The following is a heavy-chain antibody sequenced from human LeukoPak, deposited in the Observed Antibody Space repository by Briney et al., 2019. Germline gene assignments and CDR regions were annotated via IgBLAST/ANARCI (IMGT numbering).Heavy chain of an antibody. CDR2: INSDGSST. D-gene: IGHD5-12*01. J-gene: IGHJ4*02. CDR1: GFTFSSYW. CDR3: ARDQSGYDYFDY. V-gene: IGHV3-74*01. Sequence: GGSLRFSCAASGFTFSSYWMHWVRHAPGKGLVWVSRINSDGSSTSYADSVKGRFTISRDNAKNTLYLQMNSLRAEDTAVYYCARDQSGYDYFDYWGQGTLVTVSS.